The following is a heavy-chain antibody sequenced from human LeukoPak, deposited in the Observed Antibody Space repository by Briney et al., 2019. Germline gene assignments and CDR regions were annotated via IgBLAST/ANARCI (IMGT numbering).Heavy chain of an antibody. CDR2: ISHSGST. J-gene: IGHJ3*02. CDR3: AREGSSDAFDT. D-gene: IGHD2-2*01. Sequence: SETLSLTCAVSGGSISDTNWWSWVRLPPGKGLEWIEEISHSGSTNYNPSLKSRVTISLDNSKNQLSLKVTSVTAADTAVYYCAREGSSDAFDTWGQGTMVTVSS. V-gene: IGHV4-4*02. CDR1: GGSISDTNW.